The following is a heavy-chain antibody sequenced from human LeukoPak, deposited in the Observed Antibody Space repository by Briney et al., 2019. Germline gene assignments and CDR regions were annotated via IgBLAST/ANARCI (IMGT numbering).Heavy chain of an antibody. D-gene: IGHD3-10*01. J-gene: IGHJ4*02. CDR1: GYTFTSYY. CDR2: INPSGGST. V-gene: IGHV1-46*01. CDR3: ERAGFGELFSY. Sequence: ASVKVSCKGSGYTFTSYYMHGVRQAPGQGLEWMGIINPSGGSTSYAQKFQGRVTMTRDTSTSTVYMELSSLRSEDTAVYYCERAGFGELFSYWGQGTLVTVSS.